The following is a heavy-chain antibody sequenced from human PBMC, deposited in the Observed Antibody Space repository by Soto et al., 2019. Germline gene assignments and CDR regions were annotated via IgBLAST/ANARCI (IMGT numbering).Heavy chain of an antibody. V-gene: IGHV4-31*03. D-gene: IGHD3-10*01. CDR1: GGSISSGGYY. Sequence: SETLSLTCTVSGGSISSGGYYWSWIRQHPGKGLEWIGYIYYGGSTYYNPSLKSRVTISVDTSKNQFSLKLSSVTAADTAVYYCARDRGMAPYYYGMDVWGQGTTVTVSS. J-gene: IGHJ6*02. CDR3: ARDRGMAPYYYGMDV. CDR2: IYYGGST.